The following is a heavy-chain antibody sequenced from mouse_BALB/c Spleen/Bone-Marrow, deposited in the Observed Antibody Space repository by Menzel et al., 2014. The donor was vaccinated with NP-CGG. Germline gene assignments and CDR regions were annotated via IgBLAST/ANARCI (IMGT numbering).Heavy chain of an antibody. V-gene: IGHV3-2*02. CDR1: GYSITSDYA. Sequence: VQLKQSGPGLVKPSQSLSLTCTVTGYSITSDYAWNWIRQFPGNKLEWMGYISYSGSTAYNPSLSSRISITRDTSKNQFFLQLNSVATEDTATYYCARRGYDGSSFDYWGQRTTLTVSS. J-gene: IGHJ2*01. CDR2: ISYSGST. CDR3: ARRGYDGSSFDY. D-gene: IGHD1-1*01.